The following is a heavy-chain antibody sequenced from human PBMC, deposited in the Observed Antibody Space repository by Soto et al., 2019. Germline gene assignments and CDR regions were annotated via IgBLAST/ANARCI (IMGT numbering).Heavy chain of an antibody. CDR2: MSGSGDDA. Sequence: GGSLRLSCGASGFTFSNYGMSWVRQAPGKGLEWVSVMSGSGDDAYYADSVKGRFTISRDNSKNMLYLQMNSLRAEDTAVYFCAKKVTIYAVDPADYWGQGTQVTVYS. J-gene: IGHJ4*02. CDR3: AKKVTIYAVDPADY. V-gene: IGHV3-23*01. CDR1: GFTFSNYG. D-gene: IGHD3-3*01.